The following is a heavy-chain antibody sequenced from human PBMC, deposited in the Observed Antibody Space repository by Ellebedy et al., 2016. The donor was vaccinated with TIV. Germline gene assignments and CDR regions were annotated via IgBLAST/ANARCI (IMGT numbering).Heavy chain of an antibody. CDR2: IDPSDSYT. Sequence: GESLKISCKGSGYSFTSYWISWVRQMPGKGLEWMGRIDPSDSYTNYSPSFQGHVTISADKSISTAYLQWSSLKASDTAMYYCARRGSGSLGLPDAFDIWGQGTMVTVSS. CDR1: GYSFTSYW. CDR3: ARRGSGSLGLPDAFDI. J-gene: IGHJ3*02. V-gene: IGHV5-10-1*01. D-gene: IGHD3-10*01.